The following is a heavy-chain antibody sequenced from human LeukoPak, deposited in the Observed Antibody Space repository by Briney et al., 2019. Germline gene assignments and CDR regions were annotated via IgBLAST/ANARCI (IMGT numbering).Heavy chain of an antibody. J-gene: IGHJ4*02. CDR3: AREIDRDDYNRFFDY. V-gene: IGHV1-3*01. Sequence: NAGNGNTKYSQKFQGRVTITRDTSASTAYMEMRSLRSEDTAVYYCAREIDRDDYNRFFDYWGQGTLVTVSS. CDR2: NAGNGNT. D-gene: IGHD5-24*01.